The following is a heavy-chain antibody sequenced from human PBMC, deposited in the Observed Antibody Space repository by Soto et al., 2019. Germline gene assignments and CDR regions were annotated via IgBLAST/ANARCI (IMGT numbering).Heavy chain of an antibody. CDR2: ITVSNGNT. CDR1: GYTFSTYG. CDR3: VRSYSYGSYWYFDD. Sequence: ASVKVSCKASGYTFSTYGVSWVRQAPGQGLEWMGWITVSNGNTNYIDNLQGRVTMTTDTSTTTAYMELWRLRSDDTAVYYCVRSYSYGSYWYFDDWGQGTLVTVSS. J-gene: IGHJ4*02. V-gene: IGHV1-18*04. D-gene: IGHD5-18*01.